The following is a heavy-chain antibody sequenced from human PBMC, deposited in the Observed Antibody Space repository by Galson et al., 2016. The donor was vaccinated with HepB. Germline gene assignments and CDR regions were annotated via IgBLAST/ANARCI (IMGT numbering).Heavy chain of an antibody. D-gene: IGHD1-7*01. V-gene: IGHV3-53*01. J-gene: IGHJ4*02. CDR3: ARGEITGTTGDY. CDR2: IYSGGNT. Sequence: SLRLSCAASGFTVSNNYMTWVRQAPGKGLEWVSLIYSGGNTYYADSVKGRFTISRDNSKNTLYLQMNSLRTEDTAVYYGARGEITGTTGDYWGQGTLVTVSS. CDR1: GFTVSNNY.